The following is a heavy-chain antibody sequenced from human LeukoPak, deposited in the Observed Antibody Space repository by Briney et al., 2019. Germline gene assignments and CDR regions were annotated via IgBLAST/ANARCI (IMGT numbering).Heavy chain of an antibody. J-gene: IGHJ4*02. Sequence: GGSLRLSCAASGFTFSNYWMSWVRQAPGKGLEWVANIKQDGSEKYYVDSVKGRFTISRDNAKNSLYLQMNSLRAEDTAVYYCASWTATPYFDYWGQGTLVTVSS. CDR1: GFTFSNYW. D-gene: IGHD2-15*01. CDR3: ASWTATPYFDY. CDR2: IKQDGSEK. V-gene: IGHV3-7*01.